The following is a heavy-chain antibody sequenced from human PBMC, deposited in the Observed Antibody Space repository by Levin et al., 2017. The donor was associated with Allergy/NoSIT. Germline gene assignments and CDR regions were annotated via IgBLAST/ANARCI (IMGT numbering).Heavy chain of an antibody. CDR3: ARVGYSSSWYTTFDY. J-gene: IGHJ4*02. CDR1: GFTFSSYA. D-gene: IGHD6-13*01. V-gene: IGHV3-30*04. CDR2: ISYDGSNK. Sequence: GGSLRLSCAASGFTFSSYAMHWVRQAPGKGLEWVAVISYDGSNKYYADSVKGRFTISRDNSKNTLYLQMNSLRAEDTAVYYCARVGYSSSWYTTFDYWGQGTLVTVSS.